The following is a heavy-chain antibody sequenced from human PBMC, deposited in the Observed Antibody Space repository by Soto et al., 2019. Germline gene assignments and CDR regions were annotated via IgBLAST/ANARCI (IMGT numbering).Heavy chain of an antibody. J-gene: IGHJ4*02. Sequence: RGQSLKISCKGSGYSFAGYWITWVRQKPGKGLEWMGRIDPSDSQTYYSPSFRGHVTISVTKSITTVFLPWSSLRASDTAMYYCARHIYESDTGPNFKYYFESWDQDTPATVSS. V-gene: IGHV5-10-1*01. D-gene: IGHD5-18*01. CDR3: ARHIYESDTGPNFKYYFES. CDR1: GYSFAGYW. CDR2: IDPSDSQT.